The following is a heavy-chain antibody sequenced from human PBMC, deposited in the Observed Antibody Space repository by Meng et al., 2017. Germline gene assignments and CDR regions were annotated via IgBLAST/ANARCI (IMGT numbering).Heavy chain of an antibody. CDR2: INHSGST. CDR1: GGSFSGYY. V-gene: IGHV4-34*01. CDR3: ARAGYSSGWVNYYYYYGMDV. Sequence: SQTRSLTCAVYGGSFSGYYWSWIRQPPGKGLEWIGEINHSGSTNYNPSLKSRVTISVDTSKNQFSLKLSSVTAADTAVYYCARAGYSSGWVNYYYYYGMDVWGQGATVTVSS. J-gene: IGHJ6*02. D-gene: IGHD6-19*01.